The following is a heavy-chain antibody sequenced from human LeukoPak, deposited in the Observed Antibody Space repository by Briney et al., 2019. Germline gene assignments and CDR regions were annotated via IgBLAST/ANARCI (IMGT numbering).Heavy chain of an antibody. V-gene: IGHV4-59*08. Sequence: PSETLSLTCTVSGGSISSYYWSWIRQPPGKGLEWIGYIYYSGSTNYNPSLKSRVTISVDTSKNQFSLKLSSVTAADTAVYYCARSYYYGSGSYDYWGQGTLVTVFS. J-gene: IGHJ4*02. CDR1: GGSISSYY. CDR2: IYYSGST. D-gene: IGHD3-10*01. CDR3: ARSYYYGSGSYDY.